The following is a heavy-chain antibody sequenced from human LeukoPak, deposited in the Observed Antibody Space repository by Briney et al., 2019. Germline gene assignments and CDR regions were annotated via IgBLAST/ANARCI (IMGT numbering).Heavy chain of an antibody. CDR1: GGTFSSYA. J-gene: IGHJ6*02. D-gene: IGHD4-17*01. CDR3: ARLEVTGDYEDSYYYYGMDV. V-gene: IGHV1-69*13. CDR2: IIPIFGTA. Sequence: SVKVSCKASGGTFSSYAISWVRQAPGQGLEWMGGIIPIFGTANYAQKFQGRVTITADESTSTAYMELSSLRSEDTAVYYCARLEVTGDYEDSYYYYGMDVWAKGPRSPSP.